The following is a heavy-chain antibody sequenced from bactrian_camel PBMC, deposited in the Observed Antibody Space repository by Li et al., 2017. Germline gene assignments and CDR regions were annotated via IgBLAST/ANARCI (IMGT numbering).Heavy chain of an antibody. CDR2: INDDGGST. Sequence: VQLVESGGGLVQPGGSLRLSCEASGFPFSNYGMTWVRQAPGKGLEWISVINDDGGSTSYAESVKGRFTISRDNAKNTVYLQMNGLTPEDTAIYYCAAAKGLPDLLRGGYLSARSYNYWGRGTQVTVS. CDR3: AAAKGLPDLLRGGYLSARSYNY. CDR1: GFPFSNYG. J-gene: IGHJ4*01. V-gene: IGHV3S40*01. D-gene: IGHD3*01.